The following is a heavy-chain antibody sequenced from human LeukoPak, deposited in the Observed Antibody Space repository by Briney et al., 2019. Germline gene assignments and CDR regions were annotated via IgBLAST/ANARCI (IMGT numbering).Heavy chain of an antibody. V-gene: IGHV1-2*02. CDR3: ARDGSGSYYNDYLFDY. CDR1: GYTFTVYY. CDR2: INPNSGGT. J-gene: IGHJ4*02. Sequence: ASVNLFCKSSGYTFTVYYMQGVPQARGQGREWRGGINPNSGGTNYAQKFQGRVTMTRDTSISTAYMELSRLRSDDTAVYYCARDGSGSYYNDYLFDYWGQGTLVTVSS. D-gene: IGHD3-10*01.